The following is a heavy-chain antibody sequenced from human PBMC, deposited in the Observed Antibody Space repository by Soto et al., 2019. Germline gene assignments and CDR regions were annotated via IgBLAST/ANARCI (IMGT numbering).Heavy chain of an antibody. D-gene: IGHD4-17*01. Sequence: GASVKVSCKASGYTFTSYGISWVRQAPGQGLEWMGWISAYNGNTNYAQKLQGRVTTTTDTTTSTAYLELRSLGSADTAVDYFAGGTTVETGNYWCQGTLVTVSS. CDR1: GYTFTSYG. CDR3: AGGTTVETGNY. J-gene: IGHJ4*02. V-gene: IGHV1-18*01. CDR2: ISAYNGNT.